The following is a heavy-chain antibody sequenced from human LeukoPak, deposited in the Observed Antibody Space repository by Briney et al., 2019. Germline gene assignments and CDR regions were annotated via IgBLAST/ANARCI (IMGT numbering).Heavy chain of an antibody. CDR1: GGSISSYY. V-gene: IGHV4-59*08. CDR2: IYYSGNT. Sequence: SETLSLTCTVSGGSISSYYWTWIRQPPGKGLEWIGYIYYSGNTNYNPSLKSRVTISLDTSRNQFSLKLSSVTAADTAVYYCASAASGGVWYLDLWGRGTLVTVSS. J-gene: IGHJ2*01. CDR3: ASAASGGVWYLDL. D-gene: IGHD3-16*01.